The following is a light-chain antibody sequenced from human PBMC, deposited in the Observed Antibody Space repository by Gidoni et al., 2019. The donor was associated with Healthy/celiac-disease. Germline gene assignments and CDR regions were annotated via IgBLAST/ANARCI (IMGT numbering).Light chain of an antibody. CDR2: DAS. V-gene: IGKV3-11*01. CDR3: QQRSNWPLT. Sequence: ELVLTQSPATLSLSPGERATLACRASQSVSSYLAWYQQKPGQAPRLLIYDASNRATGIPAMFSGIGSGTDFTLTISSLEPEDFAVYYCQQRSNWPLTFGGGTKVEIK. J-gene: IGKJ4*01. CDR1: QSVSSY.